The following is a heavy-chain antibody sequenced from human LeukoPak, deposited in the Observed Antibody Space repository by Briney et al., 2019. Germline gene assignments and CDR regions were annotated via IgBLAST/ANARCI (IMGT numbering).Heavy chain of an antibody. J-gene: IGHJ4*02. V-gene: IGHV4-61*05. CDR2: IYYNGDT. CDR1: GGSIRSSYYY. Sequence: SETLSLTCTVSGGSIRSSYYYWGWIRQPPGTGLEWIGYIYYNGDTNYNPSLKSRVIISIDTSSNQFSLRLNSMTAADTAVYYCARVLRAASWRSYDYWGQGSLVTVSS. D-gene: IGHD5-18*01. CDR3: ARVLRAASWRSYDY.